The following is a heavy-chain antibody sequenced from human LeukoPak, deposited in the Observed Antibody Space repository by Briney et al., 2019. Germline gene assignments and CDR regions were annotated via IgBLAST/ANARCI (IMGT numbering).Heavy chain of an antibody. J-gene: IGHJ4*02. D-gene: IGHD3-22*01. CDR2: ISGSGGST. CDR3: ARDLLYDSSGYLDY. Sequence: GGSLRLSCAASGFTFSSYAMSWVRQAPGKGLEWVSAISGSGGSTYYADSVKGRFTVSRDNSKNTLYLQMNSLRAEDTAVYYCARDLLYDSSGYLDYWGQGTLVTVSS. CDR1: GFTFSSYA. V-gene: IGHV3-23*01.